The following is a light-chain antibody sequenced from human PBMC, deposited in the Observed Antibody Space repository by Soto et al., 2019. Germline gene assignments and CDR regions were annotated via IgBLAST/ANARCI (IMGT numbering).Light chain of an antibody. CDR3: QQYNDWPRT. CDR1: QSVSSN. CDR2: GAS. Sequence: IVLIQSPSTLSVSPGERATLSCRASQSVSSNLAWYQQKPGQAPRLLIYGASTRATGIPARFSGSGSGTEFTLTISSLQSEDFAVYYCQQYNDWPRTFGQGTKVDNK. V-gene: IGKV3-15*01. J-gene: IGKJ1*01.